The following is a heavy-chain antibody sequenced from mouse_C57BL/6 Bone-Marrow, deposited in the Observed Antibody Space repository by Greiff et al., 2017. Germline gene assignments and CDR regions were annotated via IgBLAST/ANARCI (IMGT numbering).Heavy chain of an antibody. J-gene: IGHJ1*03. CDR3: ARTGHWYFDV. CDR2: ISNGGGST. V-gene: IGHV5-12*01. Sequence: EVNLVESGGGLVQPGGSLKLSCAASGFTFSDYYMYWVRQTPETRLEWVAYISNGGGSTYYPDTVKGRFTISRDNAKNTLYLQMSRLKSEDTAMYYCARTGHWYFDVWGTGTTVTVSS. CDR1: GFTFSDYY.